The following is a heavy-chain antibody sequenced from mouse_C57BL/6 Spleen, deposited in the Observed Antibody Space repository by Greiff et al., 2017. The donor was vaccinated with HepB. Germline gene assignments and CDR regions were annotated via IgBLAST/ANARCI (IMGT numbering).Heavy chain of an antibody. CDR2: IYPGDGDT. CDR3: ASPYGYDGFAY. Sequence: VQLQQSGPELVKPGASVKISCKASGYAFSSSWMNWVKQRPGKGLEWIGRIYPGDGDTNYNGKFKGKATLTADKSSSTAYMQLSSLTSEDSAVYFCASPYGYDGFAYWGQGTLVTVSA. CDR1: GYAFSSSW. J-gene: IGHJ3*01. D-gene: IGHD2-2*01. V-gene: IGHV1-82*01.